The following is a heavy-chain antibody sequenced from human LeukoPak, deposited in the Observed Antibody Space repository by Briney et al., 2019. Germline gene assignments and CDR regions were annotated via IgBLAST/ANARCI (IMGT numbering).Heavy chain of an antibody. J-gene: IGHJ3*02. Sequence: GGSLRLSCAASGFTFSSYAMSWVRQAPGKGLEWVSAISGSGGSTYYADSVKGRFTISRDNSKNTLYLQINSQRAEDTAVYYCAKDTEEKQWLVPQNAFDIWGQGTMVTVSS. CDR1: GFTFSSYA. D-gene: IGHD6-19*01. V-gene: IGHV3-23*01. CDR2: ISGSGGST. CDR3: AKDTEEKQWLVPQNAFDI.